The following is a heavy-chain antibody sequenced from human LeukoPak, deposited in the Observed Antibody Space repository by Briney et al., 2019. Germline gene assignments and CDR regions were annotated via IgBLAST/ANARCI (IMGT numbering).Heavy chain of an antibody. J-gene: IGHJ4*02. D-gene: IGHD4-17*01. CDR1: GVTFTSHE. CDR2: ITRSGGTI. CDR3: ARGPASDFTVTYFDY. Sequence: GGSLRLSCPASGVTFTSHEMNWVRQAPGKGLEWVAYITRSGGTIYYADSVKGRFTISRDNAKNSLYLQMNSLRAEDTAVYYCARGPASDFTVTYFDYWGQGTLVTVSS. V-gene: IGHV3-48*03.